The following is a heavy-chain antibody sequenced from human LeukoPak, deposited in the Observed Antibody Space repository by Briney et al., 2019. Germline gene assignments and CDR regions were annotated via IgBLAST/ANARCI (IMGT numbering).Heavy chain of an antibody. D-gene: IGHD3-3*01. V-gene: IGHV1-24*01. CDR1: GYTFSELS. CDR2: LDREDGEV. Sequence: ASVKVSCKVSGYTFSELSIHWVRQAPGKGLEWMGGLDREDGEVIYAQKLQGRFIMTEDTSTDTAFMELSSLRSDDTAVYYCAAMTSGAVSFDDWGQGTPLIVSA. CDR3: AAMTSGAVSFDD. J-gene: IGHJ4*02.